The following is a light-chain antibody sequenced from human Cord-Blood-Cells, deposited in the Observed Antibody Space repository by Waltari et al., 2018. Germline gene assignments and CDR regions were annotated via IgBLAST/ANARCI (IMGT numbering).Light chain of an antibody. CDR3: SSYTSSSTVV. CDR2: DVS. J-gene: IGLJ2*01. CDR1: SRDVGGYNS. V-gene: IGLV2-14*01. Sequence: QSALTQPASVSGYPGQSITISCTGTSRDVGGYNSASWYQQHPGKAPKPMIYDVSNRPSGVSNRFSGSKSGNTASLTISGLQAEDEADYYCSSYTSSSTVVFGGGTKLTVL.